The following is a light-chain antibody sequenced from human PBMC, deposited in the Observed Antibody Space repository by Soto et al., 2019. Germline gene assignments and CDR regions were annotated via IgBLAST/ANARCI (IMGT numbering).Light chain of an antibody. J-gene: IGKJ5*01. CDR1: QGISSY. CDR3: QHLDSYST. Sequence: DIQLTQSPSFLSASVGDRVTITCRASQGISSYLAWYQQKPGKAPKLLIYAASTLQSGAPSRFSGSGSGTEFTITISSLQPEDFAPYYCQHLDSYSTFGQGTRLEIK. V-gene: IGKV1-9*01. CDR2: AAS.